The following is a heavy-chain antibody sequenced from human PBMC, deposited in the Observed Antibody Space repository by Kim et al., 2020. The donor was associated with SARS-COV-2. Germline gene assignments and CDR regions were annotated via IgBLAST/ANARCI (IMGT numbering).Heavy chain of an antibody. CDR2: ISSSSSYT. D-gene: IGHD5-18*01. Sequence: GGSLRLSCAASGFTFSDYYMSWIRQAPGKGLEWVSYISSSSSYTNYADSVKGRFTISRDNAKNSLYLQMNSLRAEDTAVYYCASHSEIAEYFQHWGQGTLVTVSS. CDR3: ASHSEIAEYFQH. J-gene: IGHJ1*01. V-gene: IGHV3-11*03. CDR1: GFTFSDYY.